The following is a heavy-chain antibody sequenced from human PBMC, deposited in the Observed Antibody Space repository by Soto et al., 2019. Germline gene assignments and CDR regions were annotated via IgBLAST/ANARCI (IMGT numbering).Heavy chain of an antibody. J-gene: IGHJ4*02. CDR3: ARGLVVVPAAIGRVFDY. V-gene: IGHV1-69*13. CDR1: GGTFSSYA. CDR2: IIPIFGTA. Sequence: SVKVSCKASGGTFSSYAISWVRQAPGQGLEWMGGIIPIFGTANYAQKFQGRVTITADESTSTAYMELSSLRSEDTAVYYCARGLVVVPAAIGRVFDYWGQGTLVTVSS. D-gene: IGHD2-2*02.